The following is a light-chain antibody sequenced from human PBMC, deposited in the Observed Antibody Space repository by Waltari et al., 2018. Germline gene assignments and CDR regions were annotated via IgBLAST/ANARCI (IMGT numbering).Light chain of an antibody. J-gene: IGLJ3*02. V-gene: IGLV1-40*01. CDR3: QSFDISLRSWV. CDR1: SSNIGTGYE. Sequence: QSLLTQPPSVSGAPGQRVTIPCTGNSSNIGTGYEVHWYQQLPGRAPKPLIYDNRKRASGVPDRFSGSKSGASASLAITGLQAEDEADYYCQSFDISLRSWVFGGGTKLTVL. CDR2: DNR.